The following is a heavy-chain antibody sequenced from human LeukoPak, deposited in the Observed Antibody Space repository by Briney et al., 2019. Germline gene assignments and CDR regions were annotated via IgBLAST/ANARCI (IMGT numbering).Heavy chain of an antibody. V-gene: IGHV4-59*08. CDR2: IYYSGST. Sequence: SETLSLTCAVYGGSFSGYYWSWIRQPPGKGLEWIGYIYYSGSTNYNPSLKSRVTMSVDTSKNQFSLKLSSVTAADTAVYYCARPRDGYNFLFDYWGQGTLVTVSS. D-gene: IGHD5-24*01. CDR3: ARPRDGYNFLFDY. J-gene: IGHJ4*02. CDR1: GGSFSGYY.